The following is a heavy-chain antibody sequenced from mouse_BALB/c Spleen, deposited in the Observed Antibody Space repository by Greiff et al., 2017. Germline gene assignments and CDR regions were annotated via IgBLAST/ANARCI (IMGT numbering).Heavy chain of an antibody. D-gene: IGHD1-1*01. V-gene: IGHV1-14*01. CDR1: GYTFTSYV. Sequence: VQLKESGPELVKPGASVKMSCKASGYTFTSYVMHWVKQKPGQGLEWIGYINPYNDGTKYNEKFKGKATLTSDKSSSTAYMELSSLTSEDSAVYYCAREMSYYGKDYWGQGTTLTVSS. CDR3: AREMSYYGKDY. CDR2: INPYNDGT. J-gene: IGHJ2*01.